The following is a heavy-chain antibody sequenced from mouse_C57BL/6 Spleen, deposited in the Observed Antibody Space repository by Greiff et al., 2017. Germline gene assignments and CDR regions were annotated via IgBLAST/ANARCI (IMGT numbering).Heavy chain of an antibody. J-gene: IGHJ4*01. CDR2: IHPGNSDT. D-gene: IGHD1-1*01. V-gene: IGHV1-5*01. CDR3: KREGVYYADYYGMDY. CDR1: GYTFTSYW. Sequence: VQLKQSGTVLARPGASVKMSCKTSGYTFTSYWMHLVKQRPGQGLERRGAIHPGNSDTNYNQKFKGKAKLTGVNSASTAYMGLSSLTNEDSAVYYCKREGVYYADYYGMDYWGQGTSVTVYS.